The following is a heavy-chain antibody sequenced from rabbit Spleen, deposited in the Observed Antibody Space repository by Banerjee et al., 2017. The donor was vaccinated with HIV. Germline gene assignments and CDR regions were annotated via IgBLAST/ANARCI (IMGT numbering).Heavy chain of an antibody. Sequence: EQLEESGGGLVKPEGSLTLTCKASGVSFSDKDVMCWVRQAPGKGLQWIACINASTGKPVYATWASGRFTISRTSSTPVTLRMTSLTAADRATYFCARDLVGVIGWNFNLWGQGTLVTVS. CDR1: GVSFSDKDV. CDR3: ARDLVGVIGWNFNL. D-gene: IGHD2-1*01. V-gene: IGHV1S45*01. J-gene: IGHJ4*01. CDR2: INASTGKP.